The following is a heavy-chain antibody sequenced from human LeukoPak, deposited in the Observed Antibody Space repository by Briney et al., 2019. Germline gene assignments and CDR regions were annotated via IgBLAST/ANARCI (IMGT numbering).Heavy chain of an antibody. V-gene: IGHV3-23*01. CDR2: ISGSGGST. CDR1: GFAFSSYA. D-gene: IGHD4-17*01. CDR3: AKCDDYGDYHVSDY. J-gene: IGHJ4*02. Sequence: GGSLRLSCAASGFAFSSYAMSWVRQAPGKGLEWVSAISGSGGSTYYADSVKGRFTISRDNSKNTLYLQMNSLRAEDTAVYYCAKCDDYGDYHVSDYWGQGTLVTVSS.